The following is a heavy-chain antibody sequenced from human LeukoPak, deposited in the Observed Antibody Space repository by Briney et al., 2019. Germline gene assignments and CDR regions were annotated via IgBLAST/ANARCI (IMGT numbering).Heavy chain of an antibody. CDR2: IRSKANSYAT. J-gene: IGHJ6*03. V-gene: IGHV3-73*01. D-gene: IGHD4-17*01. Sequence: PGGSLRLSCAASGFTFSGSAMHWVRQASGKGLEWVGRIRSKANSYATAYAASVKGRFTISRDDSKNTAYLQMNSLKAKDTAVYYCTSPTTGTGLYYYYMDVWGKGTTVTVSS. CDR1: GFTFSGSA. CDR3: TSPTTGTGLYYYYMDV.